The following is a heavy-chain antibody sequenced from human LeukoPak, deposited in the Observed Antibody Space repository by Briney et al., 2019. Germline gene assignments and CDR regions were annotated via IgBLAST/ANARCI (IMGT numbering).Heavy chain of an antibody. CDR3: ARDYYYDSSGYATDAFDI. CDR1: GGSFSGYY. J-gene: IGHJ3*02. D-gene: IGHD3-22*01. V-gene: IGHV4-34*01. Sequence: SETLSLTCAVYGGSFSGYYWSWIRQPPGKGLEWIGEINHSGSTNYNPSLKSRVTISVDTSKNQFSLKLSSVTAADTAVYYCARDYYYDSSGYATDAFDIWGQGTMVTVSS. CDR2: INHSGST.